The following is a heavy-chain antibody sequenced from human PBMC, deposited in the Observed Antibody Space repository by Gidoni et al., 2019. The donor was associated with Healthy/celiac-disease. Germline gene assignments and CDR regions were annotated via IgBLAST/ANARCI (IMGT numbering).Heavy chain of an antibody. CDR3: AKDIYDYVWGSYRENWYFDL. D-gene: IGHD3-16*02. CDR2: ISGSGGST. J-gene: IGHJ2*01. V-gene: IGHV3-23*01. Sequence: EVQLLESGGGLVQPGGSLRLPWAVPGFTFSSYALGWVRQAPGKGLEWVSAISGSGGSTYYADSVKGRFTISRDNSKNTLYLQMNSLRAEDTAVYYCAKDIYDYVWGSYRENWYFDLWGRGTLVTVSS. CDR1: GFTFSSYA.